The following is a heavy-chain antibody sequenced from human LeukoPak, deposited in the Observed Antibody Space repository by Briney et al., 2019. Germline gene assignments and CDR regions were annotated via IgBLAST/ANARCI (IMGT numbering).Heavy chain of an antibody. D-gene: IGHD1-1*01. CDR3: TRQGRGNDY. CDR2: IRSKANSYAT. V-gene: IGHV3-73*01. J-gene: IGHJ4*02. CDR1: GFTFSGSA. Sequence: GGSLRLSCAASGFTFSGSAMHWVRQASGKGLEWVGRIRSKANSYATAYAASVEGRFTISRDDSKNTAYLQMNSLKTEDTAVYYCTRQGRGNDYWGQGTLVTVSS.